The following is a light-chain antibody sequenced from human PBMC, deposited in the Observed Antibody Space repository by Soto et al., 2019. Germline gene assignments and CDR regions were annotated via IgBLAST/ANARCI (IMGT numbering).Light chain of an antibody. CDR2: DAS. CDR1: QSISSW. CDR3: QYTDSFPLIT. Sequence: DIQMTQSPSTLSATAGDRVTITCRASQSISSWLAWYQHKPGKAPKLLIYDASSLESGVPSRFSGSGSGTDFTLTITSLQPEDFATYYCQYTDSFPLITFGQGTRLEIK. J-gene: IGKJ5*01. V-gene: IGKV1-5*01.